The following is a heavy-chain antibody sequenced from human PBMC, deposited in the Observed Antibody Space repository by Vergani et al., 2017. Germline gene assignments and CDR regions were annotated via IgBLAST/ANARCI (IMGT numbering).Heavy chain of an antibody. CDR3: ASDRYYTGSGSYPYFYYYGLDV. V-gene: IGHV3-73*02. J-gene: IGHJ6*02. CDR1: GFTFSGSA. CDR2: MRDKTYNYAT. D-gene: IGHD3-10*01. Sequence: EVQLVESGGGLVQPGGSLTLSCAASGFTFSGSAMHCVRQTSGKGLEWIGRMRDKTYNYATAYAVSVKGRFIISRDNAKSSLYLQMNSLRAEDTGVEYCASDRYYTGSGSYPYFYYYGLDVWGQGTAVTVSS.